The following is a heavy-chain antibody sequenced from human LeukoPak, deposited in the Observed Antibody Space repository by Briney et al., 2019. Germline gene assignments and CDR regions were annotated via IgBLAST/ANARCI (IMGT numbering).Heavy chain of an antibody. D-gene: IGHD2-2*03. CDR2: INSDGSST. CDR3: ARVDPKAPGDYS. V-gene: IGHV3-74*03. Sequence: GGALRLSCAASGFTFSSYWMHWVRPAPGKGLVWVSRINSDGSSTKYADSVKGRFTISRDNAKNTLYVQMNNLRAEDTAVYYCARVDPKAPGDYSWGRGTLVTVSS. CDR1: GFTFSSYW. J-gene: IGHJ4*02.